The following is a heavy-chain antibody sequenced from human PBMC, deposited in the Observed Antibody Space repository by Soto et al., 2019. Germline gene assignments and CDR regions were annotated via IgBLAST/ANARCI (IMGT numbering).Heavy chain of an antibody. V-gene: IGHV3-23*01. D-gene: IGHD3-22*01. CDR2: ISGSGGST. J-gene: IGHJ4*02. Sequence: EVQLLESVGGLVQPGGSLRLSCAASGFTFSSDAMSWVRQAPGKGLEWVSVISGSGGSTYYADSVKGRFTISRDNSKNTVYVQMNSLRAEDTAVYYCAKTYYYDSSGHYCDYWGQGTLVTVSS. CDR1: GFTFSSDA. CDR3: AKTYYYDSSGHYCDY.